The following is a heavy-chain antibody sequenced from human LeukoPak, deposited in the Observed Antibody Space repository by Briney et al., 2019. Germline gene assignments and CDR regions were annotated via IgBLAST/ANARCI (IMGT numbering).Heavy chain of an antibody. J-gene: IGHJ4*02. D-gene: IGHD4-17*01. CDR1: GGSFSGYY. V-gene: IGHV4-34*01. CDR2: INHSGST. Sequence: SETLSLTCAVYGGSFSGYYWSWIRQPPGKGLEWIGEINHSGSTNYNPSLKSRVTISVDTSKNQFSLKLSSVTAADTAVYYCASATVTTIDYWGQGTLGTVSS. CDR3: ASATVTTIDY.